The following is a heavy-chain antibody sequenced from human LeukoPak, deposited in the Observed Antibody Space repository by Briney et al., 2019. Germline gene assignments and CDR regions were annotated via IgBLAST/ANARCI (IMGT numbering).Heavy chain of an antibody. CDR3: ARPAEDYGGNHGDAFDI. V-gene: IGHV5-51*01. D-gene: IGHD4-23*01. Sequence: GESLKISCKGSGYSFTSYWIGWVRQMPGKGLEWVGIIYPGDSDTRYSPSFQGQVTISADKSISTAYLQWSSLKASDTAMYYCARPAEDYGGNHGDAFDIWGQGTMVTVSS. J-gene: IGHJ3*02. CDR2: IYPGDSDT. CDR1: GYSFTSYW.